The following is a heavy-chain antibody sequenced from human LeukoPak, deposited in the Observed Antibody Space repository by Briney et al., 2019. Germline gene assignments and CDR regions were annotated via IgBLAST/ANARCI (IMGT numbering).Heavy chain of an antibody. CDR2: INGSGDTM. CDR3: ARVGSPQYFQD. D-gene: IGHD3-16*01. Sequence: PGGSLRLSCAASGFTFSSYEMNWVRQAPGKGLECVSYINGSGDTMDYAGSVKGRFSISRDNAKNSLYLRMNSLRAEDTAVYFCARVGSPQYFQDWGQGTLVTVSS. J-gene: IGHJ1*01. CDR1: GFTFSSYE. V-gene: IGHV3-48*03.